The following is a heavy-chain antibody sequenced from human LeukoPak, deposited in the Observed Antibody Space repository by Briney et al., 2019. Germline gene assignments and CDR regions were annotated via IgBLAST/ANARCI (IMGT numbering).Heavy chain of an antibody. V-gene: IGHV4-39*01. CDR1: GGSIGSSSYY. J-gene: IGHJ4*02. CDR3: ARHVDSSGYCTTAVDY. D-gene: IGHD3-22*01. CDR2: IYFSGTT. Sequence: SETLSLTCTVSGGSIGSSSYYWGWIRQPPGKGLEWIGSIYFSGTTYYNPSLKSRVTISVDTSKNQFSLKLSSVTAADTAMYYCARHVDSSGYCTTAVDYWGQGTLVTVSS.